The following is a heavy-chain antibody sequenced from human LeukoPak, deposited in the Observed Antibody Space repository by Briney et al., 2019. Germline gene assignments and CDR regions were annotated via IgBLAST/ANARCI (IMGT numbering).Heavy chain of an antibody. D-gene: IGHD3-3*01. CDR2: IYYSGST. J-gene: IGHJ4*02. V-gene: IGHV4-59*01. Sequence: RSSEILSLTCTVSGGSISSYYLSWIRQPPGKGLEWIGYIYYSGSTNYNPSLKSRVTISVDTSKNQFSLKLSSVTAADTAVYYCARDPWSAYFDYWGQGTLVTVSS. CDR1: GGSISSYY. CDR3: ARDPWSAYFDY.